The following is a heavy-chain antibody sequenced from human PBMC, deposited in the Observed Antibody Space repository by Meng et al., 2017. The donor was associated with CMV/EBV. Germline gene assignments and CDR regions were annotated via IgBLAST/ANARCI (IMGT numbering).Heavy chain of an antibody. V-gene: IGHV4-4*07. CDR1: GASISSTY. J-gene: IGHJ4*02. CDR3: ARVAPGSRGALDY. CDR2: IYTSGST. Sequence: TVSGASISSTYCSGRRQPAGKGLGWIRRIYTSGSTDYTPSLRSRVTMSVDTSKHQFYMKLSSVTAADTAVYYCARVAPGSRGALDYWGQGTLVTVSS. D-gene: IGHD3-10*01.